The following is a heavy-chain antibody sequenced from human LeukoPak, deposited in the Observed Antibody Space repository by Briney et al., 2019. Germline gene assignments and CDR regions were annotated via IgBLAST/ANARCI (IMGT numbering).Heavy chain of an antibody. D-gene: IGHD3-3*01. CDR1: GFTFSSYA. Sequence: GGSLRLSCAASGFTFSSYAMSWVRQAPGKGLEWVSAISGSGGSTYYADSVKGRFTISRDNSKNTLYLQMNSLRAEDTAVYYCAKDRPHYDFWSGYPDYWGQGTLVTVSS. CDR3: AKDRPHYDFWSGYPDY. CDR2: ISGSGGST. V-gene: IGHV3-23*01. J-gene: IGHJ4*02.